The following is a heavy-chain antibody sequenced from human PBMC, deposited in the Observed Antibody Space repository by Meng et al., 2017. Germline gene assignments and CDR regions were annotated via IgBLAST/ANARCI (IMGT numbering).Heavy chain of an antibody. D-gene: IGHD3-10*01. CDR1: GYTFTGYY. V-gene: IGHV1-2*06. CDR2: INPNSGGT. Sequence: QVQLVQSGAEVKKPGASVKVSCKASGYTFTGYYMHWVRQAPGQGLEWMGRINPNSGGTNYAQKFQGRVTMTRDTSISTAYMGLSRLRSDDTAVYYCARDYGSGRIILHFDYWGQGTLVTVSS. CDR3: ARDYGSGRIILHFDY. J-gene: IGHJ4*02.